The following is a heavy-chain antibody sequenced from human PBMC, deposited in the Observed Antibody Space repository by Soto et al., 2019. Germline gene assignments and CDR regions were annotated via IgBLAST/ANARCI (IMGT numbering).Heavy chain of an antibody. CDR1: GGSISSSSYY. J-gene: IGHJ4*02. V-gene: IGHV4-61*05. CDR2: IYYSGST. D-gene: IGHD3-10*01. CDR3: ATQQNYYGSGSWNYYFDY. Sequence: SETLSLTCSVSGGSISSSSYYWSWIRQPPGKGLEWIGYIYYSGSTNYNPSLKSRVTISVDTSKNQFSLKLSSVTAADTAVYYCATQQNYYGSGSWNYYFDYWGQGTLVTVSS.